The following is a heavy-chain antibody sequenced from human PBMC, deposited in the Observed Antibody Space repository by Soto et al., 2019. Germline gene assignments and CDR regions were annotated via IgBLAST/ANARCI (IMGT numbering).Heavy chain of an antibody. V-gene: IGHV5-51*01. D-gene: IGHD2-2*01. Sequence: VQSLKISCKASGYSSTSYWIGWVRQMPGKGLEWMGIIYPGGSDTRYSPSFQGQVTISADKSISTAYLQWSSLKASDTAMYYCFLGYCSSTSCHKRNYYYYDMDVWGQGTTVTVSS. CDR1: GYSSTSYW. CDR3: FLGYCSSTSCHKRNYYYYDMDV. J-gene: IGHJ6*02. CDR2: IYPGGSDT.